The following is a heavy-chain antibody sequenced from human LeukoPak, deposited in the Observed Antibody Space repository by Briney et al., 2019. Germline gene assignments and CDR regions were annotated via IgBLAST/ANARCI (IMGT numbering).Heavy chain of an antibody. CDR1: GGSFSGYY. Sequence: SETLSLICAVYGGSFSGYYWSWIRQPPGKGLEWIGEINHSGSTNYNPSLKSRVTISVDTSKNQFSLKLSSVTAADTAVYYCARPYYDILTGYDNFFDYWGQGTLVTVSS. D-gene: IGHD3-9*01. V-gene: IGHV4-34*01. CDR3: ARPYYDILTGYDNFFDY. CDR2: INHSGST. J-gene: IGHJ4*02.